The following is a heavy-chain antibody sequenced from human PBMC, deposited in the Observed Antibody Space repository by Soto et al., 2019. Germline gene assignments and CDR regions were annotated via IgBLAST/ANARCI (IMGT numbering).Heavy chain of an antibody. V-gene: IGHV1-3*01. Sequence: QVQLVQSGAEVKKPGASVKVSCKASGYTFTSYAMHWVRQAPGQRLEWMGWINAGNGNTKYSQKFQGRVTITRDTSASTAYMELSRLRAEDTSVYYCARSSIVATIYGYFDLWGRGTLVTVSS. CDR2: INAGNGNT. D-gene: IGHD5-12*01. J-gene: IGHJ2*01. CDR3: ARSSIVATIYGYFDL. CDR1: GYTFTSYA.